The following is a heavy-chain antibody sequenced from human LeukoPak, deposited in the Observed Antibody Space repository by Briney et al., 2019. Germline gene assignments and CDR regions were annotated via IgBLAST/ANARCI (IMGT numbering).Heavy chain of an antibody. J-gene: IGHJ4*02. CDR1: GYSFNSYW. CDR2: IYPGDSDT. V-gene: IGHV5-51*01. Sequence: GESLKISCNGSGYSFNSYWIGWVRQMPGKGLEWMGIIYPGDSDTRYSPSFQGQVTISADKSISTAYLQWSSLKASDTAMYDCASSPQPYSCYDRWGQGTLVTVSS. D-gene: IGHD5-12*01. CDR3: ASSPQPYSCYDR.